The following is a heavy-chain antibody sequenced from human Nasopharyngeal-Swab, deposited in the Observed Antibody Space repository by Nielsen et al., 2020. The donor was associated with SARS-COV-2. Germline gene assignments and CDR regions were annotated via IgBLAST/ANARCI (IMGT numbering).Heavy chain of an antibody. CDR1: GYSFTSYW. D-gene: IGHD4-17*01. CDR2: IYPGDSDT. CDR3: ARRTTVTHHDAFDI. J-gene: IGHJ3*02. Sequence: KVSCKGSGYSFTSYWIGWVRQMPGKGLEWMGIIYPGDSDTRYSPSFQGQVTISADKSISTAYLQWSSLKASDTAMYYCARRTTVTHHDAFDIWGQGTMVTVSS. V-gene: IGHV5-51*01.